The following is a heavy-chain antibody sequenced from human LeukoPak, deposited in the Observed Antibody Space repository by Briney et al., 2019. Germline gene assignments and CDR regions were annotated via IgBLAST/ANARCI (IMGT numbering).Heavy chain of an antibody. D-gene: IGHD3-16*02. CDR2: VSVDGRNK. J-gene: IGHJ4*02. V-gene: IGHV3-30*01. CDR1: GFTFRTYA. CDR3: ATLDWCHGVLVACGSSEY. Sequence: PGRSLRLSCATSGFTFRTYAMHWVCQAPGKGLEWLAVVSVDGRNKYYADSAKGRFTISRDNFKSTVYLQMNSLRDEDSAVYYCATLDWCHGVLVACGSSEYWGQGTLVTVSS.